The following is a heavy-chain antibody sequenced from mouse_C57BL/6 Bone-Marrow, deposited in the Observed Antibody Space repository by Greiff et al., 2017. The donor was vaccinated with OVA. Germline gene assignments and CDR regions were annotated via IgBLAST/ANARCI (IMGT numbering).Heavy chain of an antibody. V-gene: IGHV7-1*01. CDR3: ARDEDYGSSYGWFAY. Sequence: EVNLVESGGGLVQSGRSLRLSCATSGFTFSDFYMEWVRQAPGKGLEWIAASRNKANDYTTEYSASVKGRFIVSRDTSQSILYLQMNALRAEDTAIYYCARDEDYGSSYGWFAYWGQGTLVTVSA. CDR1: GFTFSDFY. D-gene: IGHD1-1*01. J-gene: IGHJ3*01. CDR2: SRNKANDYTT.